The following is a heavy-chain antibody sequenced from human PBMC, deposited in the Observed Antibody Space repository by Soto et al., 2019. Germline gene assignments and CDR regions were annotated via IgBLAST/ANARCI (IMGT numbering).Heavy chain of an antibody. CDR2: ISDYGRI. CDR1: GFTFGNYW. Sequence: GALRLSCAASGFTFGNYWMHWVRQAPGKGLVWVSRISDYGRINYADSVKDRFIISRDDARSELYLQLNDLRVEDTATYYCARGGLEPFDHWGQGALVTVSS. J-gene: IGHJ4*02. CDR3: ARGGLEPFDH. V-gene: IGHV3-74*01. D-gene: IGHD1-1*01.